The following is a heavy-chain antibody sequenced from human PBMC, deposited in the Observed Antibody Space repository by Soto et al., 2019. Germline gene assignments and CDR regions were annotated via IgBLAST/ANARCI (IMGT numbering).Heavy chain of an antibody. J-gene: IGHJ4*02. CDR2: VYWDDDK. Sequence: SGPTLVNPTQTLTLTCTFSGFSLSTRDEGVGWIRQPPGEALEWLGVVYWDDDKYYSTSLKTRLTISKDTSKNQVVLTMTNMDPVDTATYYCARISGSSGLFDYWGQGTLVTVSS. V-gene: IGHV2-70*01. CDR3: ARISGSSGLFDY. CDR1: GFSLSTRDEG. D-gene: IGHD1-26*01.